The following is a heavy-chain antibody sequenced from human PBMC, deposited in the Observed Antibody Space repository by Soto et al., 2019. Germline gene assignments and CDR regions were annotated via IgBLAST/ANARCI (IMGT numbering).Heavy chain of an antibody. Sequence: QVQLQESGPGLVKPSQTLSLTCTVSGGSISSGDYYWSWIRQHPGKVLEWIGTIYFSGTTYYNPSLKSRVTSSVDTSKSQCALKLSSVTAADTAVYYWARRDRSGFSYWLDTWGQGTLVTVSS. V-gene: IGHV4-31*03. D-gene: IGHD3-22*01. J-gene: IGHJ5*02. CDR2: IYFSGTT. CDR1: GGSISSGDYY. CDR3: ARRDRSGFSYWLDT.